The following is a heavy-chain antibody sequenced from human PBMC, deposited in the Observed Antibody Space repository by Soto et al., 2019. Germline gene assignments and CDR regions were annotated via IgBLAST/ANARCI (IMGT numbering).Heavy chain of an antibody. D-gene: IGHD3-22*01. CDR2: IYYSGST. J-gene: IGHJ3*02. CDR3: ARVLNYYDSSGYYYVEAFDI. CDR1: GGSISSYY. V-gene: IGHV4-59*01. Sequence: QVQLQESGPGLVKPSETLSLTCTVSGGSISSYYWSWIRQPPGKGLEWIGDIYYSGSTNYNPSLKSRVTISVDTSKNQFPLKLSSVTAADTAVYYCARVLNYYDSSGYYYVEAFDIWGPGTMVTVSS.